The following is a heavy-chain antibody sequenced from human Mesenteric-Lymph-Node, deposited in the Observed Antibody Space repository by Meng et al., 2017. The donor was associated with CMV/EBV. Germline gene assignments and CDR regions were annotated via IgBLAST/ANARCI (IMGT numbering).Heavy chain of an antibody. CDR1: GGSFCSYP. J-gene: IGHJ4*02. CDR2: MSYSGST. V-gene: IGHV4-59*13. Sequence: GQLLGQGPGLVKPSEPPSLTSTVSGGSFCSYPWSWIRQPPGKGLEWVGYMSYSGSTNYNPSLKSRITMSLDTYKNQFSLELSSVTAADTAVYYCGRDNWGSIDYWGQGTLVTVSS. D-gene: IGHD7-27*01. CDR3: GRDNWGSIDY.